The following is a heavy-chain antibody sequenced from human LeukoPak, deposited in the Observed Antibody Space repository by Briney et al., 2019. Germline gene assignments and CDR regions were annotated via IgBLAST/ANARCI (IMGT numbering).Heavy chain of an antibody. D-gene: IGHD3-10*01. Sequence: GGSLRLSCAASGFTFSSYAMHWVRQAPGKGLEWVAIISYDGSDKYYTDSVKGRFTISRDNSKNTLYLQMNSLRGEDTAKYYCARHRGSAWPEARYFDYWGQGTLVTVSS. CDR2: ISYDGSDK. J-gene: IGHJ4*02. V-gene: IGHV3-30-3*01. CDR1: GFTFSSYA. CDR3: ARHRGSAWPEARYFDY.